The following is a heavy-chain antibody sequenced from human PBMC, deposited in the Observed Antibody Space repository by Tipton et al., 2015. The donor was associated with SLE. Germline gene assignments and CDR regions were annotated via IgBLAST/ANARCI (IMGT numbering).Heavy chain of an antibody. CDR2: ISAYNGNT. J-gene: IGHJ6*02. D-gene: IGHD6-19*01. V-gene: IGHV1-18*01. CDR3: ASAVAVAGMDYFYGMDV. Sequence: QVQLVQSGAEVKKPGASVKVSCKASGYTFTSYGISWVRQAPGQGLEWMGWISAYNGNTNYAQKLQGRVTMTTDTSTSTAYMELRSLRSDDTAVFYCASAVAVAGMDYFYGMDVWGQGTTVTVSS. CDR1: GYTFTSYG.